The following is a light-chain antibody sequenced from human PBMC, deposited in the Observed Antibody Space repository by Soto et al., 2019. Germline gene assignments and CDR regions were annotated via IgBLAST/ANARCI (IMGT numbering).Light chain of an antibody. V-gene: IGKV3-20*01. J-gene: IGKJ4*01. CDR3: QQYSSSSLT. Sequence: EIVLTQSPGTLSLSPGERATLSCRASQSVSSSYLAWYQQKPGQAPRLLIYGASSRATGIPDRFSGSGSGTDFTLTISRLEPEDLAVYYCQQYSSSSLTFGGGTKVEIK. CDR2: GAS. CDR1: QSVSSSY.